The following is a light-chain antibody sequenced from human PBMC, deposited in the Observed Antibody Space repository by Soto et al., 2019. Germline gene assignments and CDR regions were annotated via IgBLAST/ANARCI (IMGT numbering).Light chain of an antibody. CDR1: QSVLYRSNNKNY. Sequence: DIVMTQSPDSLAVSLGERATINCKSSQSVLYRSNNKNYLAWYQQKPGQPPKLLIYWASTRESGVPDRFSGRGSGTDFTLTISSLQAEDVAVYFCQQYYSTPPYTFGQGTNLEIK. CDR3: QQYYSTPPYT. V-gene: IGKV4-1*01. J-gene: IGKJ2*01. CDR2: WAS.